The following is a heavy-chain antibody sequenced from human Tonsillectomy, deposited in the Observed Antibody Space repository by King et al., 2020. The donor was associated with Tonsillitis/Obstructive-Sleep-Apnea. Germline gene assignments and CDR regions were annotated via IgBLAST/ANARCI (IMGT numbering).Heavy chain of an antibody. V-gene: IGHV3-20*04. Sequence: DVQLGESGGGVVRPGGSLRLSCAASGCTFDDFGMTWVRQAPGKGLEWGSGINWNGDNTHYADSVKGRFTISRENAKNSLYLQMNSLRAEDTALYYCARALRGRLADAFDIWGQGTMVTVSS. CDR1: GCTFDDFG. CDR3: ARALRGRLADAFDI. CDR2: INWNGDNT. D-gene: IGHD6-19*01. J-gene: IGHJ3*02.